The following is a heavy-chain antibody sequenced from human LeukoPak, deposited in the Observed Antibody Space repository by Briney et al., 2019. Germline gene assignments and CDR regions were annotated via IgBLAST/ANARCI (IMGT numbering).Heavy chain of an antibody. Sequence: PGGSLRLSCAASGFTFSSYAMSWVRQAPGKGLEWVSAISGSGGSTYYADFVKGRFTISRDNSKNTLYLQMNSQRAEDTAVYYCAKAHLLGIAVAMYYFDYWGQGTLVTVSS. D-gene: IGHD6-19*01. CDR2: ISGSGGST. CDR3: AKAHLLGIAVAMYYFDY. CDR1: GFTFSSYA. J-gene: IGHJ4*02. V-gene: IGHV3-23*01.